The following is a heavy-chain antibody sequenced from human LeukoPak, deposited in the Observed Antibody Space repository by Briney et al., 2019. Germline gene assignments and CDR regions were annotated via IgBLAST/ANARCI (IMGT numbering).Heavy chain of an antibody. V-gene: IGHV3-23*01. CDR3: ARDRGIQQLMPFDY. D-gene: IGHD5-18*01. Sequence: PGGSLRLSCGASGFTFSSYAMSWVRQAPGTGLEWVSGISGSGGSTYYADSVKGRFTISRDNAKNSLYLQMNSLRAEDTAVYYCARDRGIQQLMPFDYWGQGTLVTVSS. CDR2: ISGSGGST. CDR1: GFTFSSYA. J-gene: IGHJ4*02.